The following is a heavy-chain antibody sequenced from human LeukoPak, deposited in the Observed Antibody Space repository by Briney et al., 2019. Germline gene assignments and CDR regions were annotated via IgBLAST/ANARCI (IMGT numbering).Heavy chain of an antibody. CDR3: ARDSGSYYAGDY. Sequence: ASVKVSFKASGCIFTGYYLHWVRQAPGQGLEWMGWINPNSGGTNYAQKFQGRVTMTRNTSISTAYMELSRLRSDDTAVYYCARDSGSYYAGDYWGQGTLVTVSS. D-gene: IGHD1-26*01. CDR1: GCIFTGYY. CDR2: INPNSGGT. V-gene: IGHV1-2*02. J-gene: IGHJ4*02.